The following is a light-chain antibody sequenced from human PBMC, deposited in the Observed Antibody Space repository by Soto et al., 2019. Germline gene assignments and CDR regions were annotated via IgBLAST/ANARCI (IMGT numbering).Light chain of an antibody. CDR3: CSYAGSSTPLI. Sequence: QSALTQPASVSGSPGQSITISCTGTSSDVGSYILVSWYQQHPGKAPKLMIYEVSKRPSGVSNRFSGSKSGNTASLTISGLQAEDEADYYCCSYAGSSTPLIFGTGTKLTVL. J-gene: IGLJ1*01. CDR2: EVS. CDR1: SSDVGSYIL. V-gene: IGLV2-23*02.